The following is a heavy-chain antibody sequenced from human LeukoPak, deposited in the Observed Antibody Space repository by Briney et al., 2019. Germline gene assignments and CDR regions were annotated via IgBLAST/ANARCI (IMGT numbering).Heavy chain of an antibody. D-gene: IGHD5-18*01. J-gene: IGHJ6*04. V-gene: IGHV5-10-1*01. CDR3: ARHGYGGYGLDV. CDR2: IEPTDPHS. Sequence: GESLKISCKGSGCSFTSYWISWVRQMPGKGLEWMGRIEPTDPHSYYSPSFQGHVSISGDKSFSAAYLQWGSLRASDTAIYYCARHGYGGYGLDVWGKGTTVTVSS. CDR1: GCSFTSYW.